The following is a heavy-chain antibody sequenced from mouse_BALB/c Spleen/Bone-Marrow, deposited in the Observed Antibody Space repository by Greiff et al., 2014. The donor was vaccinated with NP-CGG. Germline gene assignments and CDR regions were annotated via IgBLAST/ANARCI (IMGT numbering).Heavy chain of an antibody. CDR3: ASFYGRFAY. CDR2: ILPGSGST. CDR1: GYTFSSYW. Sequence: QVQLKESGAELMKPGASVKISCKATGYTFSSYWIEWVKQRPGHGLEWIREILPGSGSTNYNEKFKGKATFTADTSSNTAYMQLSSLTSEDSAVYYCASFYGRFAYWGQGTLVTVSA. J-gene: IGHJ3*01. V-gene: IGHV1-9*01. D-gene: IGHD1-1*02.